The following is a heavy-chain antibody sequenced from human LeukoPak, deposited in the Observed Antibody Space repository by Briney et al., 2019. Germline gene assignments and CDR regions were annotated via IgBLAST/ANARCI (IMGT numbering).Heavy chain of an antibody. CDR2: IHIYRGNT. CDR3: ARDVGITVADSFDP. CDR1: GYSSTNYG. Sequence: GASAKVSCKASGYSSTNYGISWVRQAPGQGLEWMGWIHIYRGNTNYAQKFQGRVTMTTDTSTSTVYMEVRGLRSDDTAMYYCARDVGITVADSFDPWGQGTLVTVSS. V-gene: IGHV1-18*01. D-gene: IGHD6-13*01. J-gene: IGHJ5*02.